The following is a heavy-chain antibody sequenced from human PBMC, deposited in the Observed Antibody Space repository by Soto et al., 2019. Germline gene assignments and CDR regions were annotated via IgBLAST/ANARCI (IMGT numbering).Heavy chain of an antibody. V-gene: IGHV3-66*01. Sequence: EVQLVESGGGLVQPGGSLRLSCAASGFTVSSNYMSWVRQAPGKGLEWVSVIYSGGSTYYADSVKGRFTISRDNSKNTLYLQMNSLRAEDTAVYYCARDLCGGDCYIAGLRGYYYYMDVWGKGTTVTVSS. CDR1: GFTVSSNY. CDR3: ARDLCGGDCYIAGLRGYYYYMDV. CDR2: IYSGGST. D-gene: IGHD2-21*01. J-gene: IGHJ6*03.